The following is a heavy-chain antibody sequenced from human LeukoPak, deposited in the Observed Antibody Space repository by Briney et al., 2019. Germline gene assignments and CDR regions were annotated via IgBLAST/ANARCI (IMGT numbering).Heavy chain of an antibody. J-gene: IGHJ6*02. Sequence: SETLSLTCTVSGGSISSYYWSWIRQPPGKGLEWIGYIYYSGSTNYNPSLKSRVTISVDTSKNQFSLKLGSVTAADTAVYYCARASVRYYYYGMDVWGQGTTVTVSS. CDR1: GGSISSYY. D-gene: IGHD2-2*01. CDR2: IYYSGST. CDR3: ARASVRYYYYGMDV. V-gene: IGHV4-59*01.